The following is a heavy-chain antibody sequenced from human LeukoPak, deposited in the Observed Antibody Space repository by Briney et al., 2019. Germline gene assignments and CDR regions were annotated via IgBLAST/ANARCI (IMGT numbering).Heavy chain of an antibody. CDR1: GDSVSSNSAA. J-gene: IGHJ5*02. D-gene: IGHD1-26*01. CDR3: ARGRWDLLLEWFDP. CDR2: TYYRSKWYN. Sequence: SQTLSLTCAISGDSVSSNSAAWNWIRQSPSRGLEWLGRTYYRSKWYNDYAVSVKSRITINPDTSKNQFSLNLNSVTAADTAVYYCARGRWDLLLEWFDPWGQGTLVTVSS. V-gene: IGHV6-1*01.